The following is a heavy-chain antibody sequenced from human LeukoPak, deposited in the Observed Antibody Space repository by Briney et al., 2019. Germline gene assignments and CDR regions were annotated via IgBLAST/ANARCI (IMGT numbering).Heavy chain of an antibody. D-gene: IGHD6-13*01. CDR2: INSDGSST. V-gene: IGHV3-74*03. Sequence: GGSLRLSCAASGFAFSSDWMHWVRQAPGKGLVWVSRINSDGSSTTYADSVKGRFTISRDNAKNPLYLQMNSLRAEDTALYYCASRWWYFDLWGRGTLVTVSS. CDR3: ASRWWYFDL. J-gene: IGHJ2*01. CDR1: GFAFSSDW.